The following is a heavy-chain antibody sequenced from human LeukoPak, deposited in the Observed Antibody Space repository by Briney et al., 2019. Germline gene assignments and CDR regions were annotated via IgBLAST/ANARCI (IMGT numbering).Heavy chain of an antibody. CDR3: ARGPILLWIHNGMDV. D-gene: IGHD3-10*01. CDR2: IRSEAYGETT. V-gene: IGHV3-49*04. CDR1: GFIFGEHA. J-gene: IGHJ6*02. Sequence: GGSLRLSCLGSGFIFGEHAISWVRQAPGKGLEWVCFIRSEAYGETTEYAASVSGRFTISRDNTRGIAYLQMNNLKIEDTAVYYCARGPILLWIHNGMDVWGPGTTVTVSS.